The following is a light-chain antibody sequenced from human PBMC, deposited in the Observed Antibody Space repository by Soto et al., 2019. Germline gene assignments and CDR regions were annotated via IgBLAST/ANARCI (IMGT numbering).Light chain of an antibody. Sequence: EIVLTQSPGTLSLSPGERATLSCRASQSVSSNYLAWYQQKPGQAPRPLIYGASSMATGIPDRFSGSGAGTDFTLTSSRLESEDFAVYYCQQYGSSPWTFGQGTKVEIK. J-gene: IGKJ1*01. CDR1: QSVSSNY. CDR3: QQYGSSPWT. CDR2: GAS. V-gene: IGKV3-20*01.